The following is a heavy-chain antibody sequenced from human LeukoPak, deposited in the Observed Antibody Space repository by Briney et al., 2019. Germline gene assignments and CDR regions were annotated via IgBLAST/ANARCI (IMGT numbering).Heavy chain of an antibody. V-gene: IGHV4-59*08. CDR2: IHYSGST. J-gene: IGHJ4*02. Sequence: SETLSLTCTVSGGSISDYYWSWIRQPPGKELEWIGYIHYSGSTNYNPSLKSRVTISVDTSKNQFSLKLTSVTAADTAVYFCAGAVAAAGSTYYFDSWGQGTLVTVSS. CDR3: AGAVAAAGSTYYFDS. CDR1: GGSISDYY. D-gene: IGHD6-13*01.